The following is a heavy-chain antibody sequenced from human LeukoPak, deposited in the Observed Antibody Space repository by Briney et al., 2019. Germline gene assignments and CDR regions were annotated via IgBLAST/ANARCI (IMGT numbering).Heavy chain of an antibody. CDR2: IYYSGST. CDR1: GGSISSSSYY. CDR3: ARKYYDYVWGSYRRPFDY. Sequence: PSETLSLTCTVSGGSISSSSYYWGWIRQPPGKGLEWIGSIYYSGSTYYNPSLKSRVTISVDTSKNQFSLKLSSVTAADTAVYYCARKYYDYVWGSYRRPFDYWGQGTLVTVSS. V-gene: IGHV4-39*01. J-gene: IGHJ4*02. D-gene: IGHD3-16*02.